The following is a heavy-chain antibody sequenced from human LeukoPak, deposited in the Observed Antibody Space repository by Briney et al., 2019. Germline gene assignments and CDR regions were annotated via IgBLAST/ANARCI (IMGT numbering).Heavy chain of an antibody. J-gene: IGHJ6*03. D-gene: IGHD2-2*02. CDR2: IKEDGSEK. CDR1: RFTFSNYW. V-gene: IGHV3-7*03. Sequence: GGSLRLSCAASRFTFSNYWMSWVRQAPGKGLEWVANIKEDGSEKYYVDSVKGRFTISRDNGKNSLYLQMSSLKVEDTALYYCAKIAVPIPGRYHIDVWGKGITVTVSS. CDR3: AKIAVPIPGRYHIDV.